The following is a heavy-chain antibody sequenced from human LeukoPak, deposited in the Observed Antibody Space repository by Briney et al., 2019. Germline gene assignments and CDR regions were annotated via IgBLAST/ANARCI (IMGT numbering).Heavy chain of an antibody. Sequence: GGSLRLSCSGSQFTFSYYAMSWVRQAPGKGLEWVSAISGSGGSTYYADSVKGRFTISRDNSKNTLYLQMNSLRAEDTAVYYCAKTGLSDAFDIWGQGTMVTVSS. CDR2: ISGSGGST. CDR1: QFTFSYYA. CDR3: AKTGLSDAFDI. D-gene: IGHD3/OR15-3a*01. J-gene: IGHJ3*02. V-gene: IGHV3-23*01.